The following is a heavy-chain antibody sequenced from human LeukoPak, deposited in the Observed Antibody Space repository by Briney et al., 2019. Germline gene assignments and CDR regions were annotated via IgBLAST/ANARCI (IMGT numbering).Heavy chain of an antibody. CDR2: INPSGGST. CDR3: AREQSDAFDI. CDR1: GYTFTSYY. J-gene: IGHJ3*02. V-gene: IGHV1-46*01. Sequence: ASVKVSCKASGYTFTSYYMHWVRQAPGQGLEWMGIINPSGGSTSYAQKFQGRVTTTRDMSTSTVYMELSSLRSEDTAVYYCAREQSDAFDIWGQGTMVTVSS.